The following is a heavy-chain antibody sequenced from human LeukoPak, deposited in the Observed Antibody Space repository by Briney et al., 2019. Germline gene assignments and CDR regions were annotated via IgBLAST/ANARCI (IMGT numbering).Heavy chain of an antibody. CDR2: IKVDGSEK. CDR3: ARAQWTAFDYYYYMDV. V-gene: IGHV3-7*01. Sequence: GGSLRLSCAVSGFTFSRYWMTWVRQAPGKGLEWVANIKVDGSEKYYVDAVKGRFTISGDNAKDSLYLQMNGLRAEDTAIYYCARAQWTAFDYYYYMDVWGKGTTVTVSS. J-gene: IGHJ6*03. CDR1: GFTFSRYW. D-gene: IGHD3/OR15-3a*01.